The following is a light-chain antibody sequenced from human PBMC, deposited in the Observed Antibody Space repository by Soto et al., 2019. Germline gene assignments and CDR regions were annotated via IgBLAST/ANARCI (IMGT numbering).Light chain of an antibody. CDR3: QQYGSSPWT. CDR2: GTS. CDR1: QSVSSSY. J-gene: IGKJ1*01. Sequence: ENVLTQSPGTLSLSPGEKATLSCRASQSVSSSYFAWYQQKPGQAPSLLIYGTSSRATGIPDRFSGSGSGTDFTLTISTLEPEDFGVYYCQQYGSSPWTFGQGTKVEI. V-gene: IGKV3-20*01.